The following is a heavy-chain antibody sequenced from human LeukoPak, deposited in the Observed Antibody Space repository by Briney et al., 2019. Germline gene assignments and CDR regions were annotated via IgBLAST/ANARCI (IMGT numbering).Heavy chain of an antibody. CDR2: IYHSGST. CDR1: GASISNGGYS. D-gene: IGHD2-15*01. J-gene: IGHJ4*02. CDR3: ARALGYCSGDSCYSDYFDY. V-gene: IGHV4-30-2*01. Sequence: SETLSLTCAVSGASISNGGYSWSWIRQPPGKGLEWIGYIYHSGSTYYNPSLKSRVTISLDRSKNQFSLKLNSVTAADTAVYYCARALGYCSGDSCYSDYFDYWGQGTLVTVSS.